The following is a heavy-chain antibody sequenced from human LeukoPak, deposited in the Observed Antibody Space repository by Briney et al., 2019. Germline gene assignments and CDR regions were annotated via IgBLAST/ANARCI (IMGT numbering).Heavy chain of an antibody. D-gene: IGHD3-22*01. CDR3: AREAAIVVRCSDY. Sequence: TGGSLTLSCAAPGFTFRSYAMHWVRKARGKGLEYVSVISSNGGSTSYANSVKGSFTISRENSKNTLYLQMGSLRAEDMAVYYCAREAAIVVRCSDYWGQGTLVTVSS. CDR1: GFTFRSYA. V-gene: IGHV3-64*01. CDR2: ISSNGGST. J-gene: IGHJ4*02.